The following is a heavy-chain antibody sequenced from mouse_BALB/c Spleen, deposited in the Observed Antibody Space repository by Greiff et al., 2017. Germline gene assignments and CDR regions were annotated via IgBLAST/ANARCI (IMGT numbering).Heavy chain of an antibody. Sequence: EVMLEESGGDLVKPGGSLKLSCAASGFTFSSYGMSWVRQTPDKRLEWVATISSGGSYTYYPDSVKGRFTISRDNAKNTLYLQMSRLKSEDTAMYYWARPGYRDDERAWFDYWGQGTPVTVSA. D-gene: IGHD2-14*01. CDR2: ISSGGSYT. CDR3: ARPGYRDDERAWFDY. V-gene: IGHV5-6*01. CDR1: GFTFSSYG. J-gene: IGHJ3*01.